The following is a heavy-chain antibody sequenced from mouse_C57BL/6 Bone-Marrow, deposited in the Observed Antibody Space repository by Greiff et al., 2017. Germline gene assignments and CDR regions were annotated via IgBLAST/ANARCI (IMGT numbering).Heavy chain of an antibody. CDR1: GYTFTSYW. D-gene: IGHD2-1*01. Sequence: QVQLQQPGTELVKPGASVKLSCKASGYTFTSYWMHWVKQRPGQGLEWIGNINPSNGGTNYNEKFKSKATLTVDKSSSTAYMQLSSLTSEDSAVYYSARRGIYYGNCDAMDDWGQGTSVTVSS. CDR3: ARRGIYYGNCDAMDD. CDR2: INPSNGGT. V-gene: IGHV1-53*01. J-gene: IGHJ4*01.